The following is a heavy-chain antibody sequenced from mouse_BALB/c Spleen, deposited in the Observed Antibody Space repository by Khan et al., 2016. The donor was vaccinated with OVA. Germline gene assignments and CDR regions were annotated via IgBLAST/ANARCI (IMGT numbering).Heavy chain of an antibody. CDR2: VYPGDGRA. CDR3: SRNAYFGNYFDS. D-gene: IGHD2-10*01. CDR1: GYTFTNYW. J-gene: IGHJ2*01. Sequence: QVQLQQSGAELVKPGASVKLSCKASGYTFTNYWIHWVKQRPGQGLEWLGEVYPGDGRADSNEKFKTKVTLTVDKSSTTAFIQLSSLTSEDSAVYSCSRNAYFGNYFDSWGQGTTLTVSS. V-gene: IGHV1S81*02.